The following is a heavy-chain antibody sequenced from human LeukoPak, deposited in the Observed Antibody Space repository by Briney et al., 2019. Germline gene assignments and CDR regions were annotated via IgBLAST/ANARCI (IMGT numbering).Heavy chain of an antibody. CDR2: IIPIFGTA. CDR3: ARTGHTYYYDSSGYYRYNWFDP. CDR1: GGTFSSYA. D-gene: IGHD3-22*01. Sequence: ASVKVSCKASGGTFSSYAISWVRQAPGQGLEWMGGIIPIFGTANYAQKFQGRVTITADESTSTACMELSSLRSEDTAVYYCARTGHTYYYDSSGYYRYNWFDPWGQGTLVAVSS. J-gene: IGHJ5*02. V-gene: IGHV1-69*13.